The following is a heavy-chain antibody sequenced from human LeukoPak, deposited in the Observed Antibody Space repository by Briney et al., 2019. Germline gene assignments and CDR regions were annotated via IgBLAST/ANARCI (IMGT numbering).Heavy chain of an antibody. V-gene: IGHV4-39*01. D-gene: IGHD1-14*01. CDR3: ARHFDHPTAYFDS. Sequence: SETLSLTCTVTGGSISSGDYYWSWIRQPPGKGLEWIASIYSGGMTFCNPSLKSRLTISADTFRNHFSLRLTSVTAADTALYFCARHFDHPTAYFDSWGQGSLVSVSS. CDR2: IYSGGMT. CDR1: GGSISSGDYY. J-gene: IGHJ4*02.